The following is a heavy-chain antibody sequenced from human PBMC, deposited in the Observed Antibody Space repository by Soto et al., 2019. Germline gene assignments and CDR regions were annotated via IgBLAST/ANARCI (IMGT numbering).Heavy chain of an antibody. V-gene: IGHV4-59*08. Sequence: ETLSLTGTVPGTAISSYYWSWIRKPPGKGLEWIGYIYYSGRTNYNPSLKSRVNISVDTSKNQFSLKLSSVTAADTAVYYCARRHAEYGLGYYYYYMAVWGKGTTVTVSS. CDR1: GTAISSYY. D-gene: IGHD4-17*01. J-gene: IGHJ6*03. CDR2: IYYSGRT. CDR3: ARRHAEYGLGYYYYYMAV.